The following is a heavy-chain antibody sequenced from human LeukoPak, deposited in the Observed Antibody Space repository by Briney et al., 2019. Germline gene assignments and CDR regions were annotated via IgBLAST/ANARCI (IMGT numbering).Heavy chain of an antibody. Sequence: GGSLRLSCAASGFTFSGSAMHWVRQTSGKGLEWVGRIRSKANSYATAYAASVKGRFTISRDNSKNMLYLLMNSLRAEDTAIYHCARQTGASTNFDNWGQGTLVTVSS. V-gene: IGHV3-73*01. D-gene: IGHD2-2*01. J-gene: IGHJ4*02. CDR2: IRSKANSYAT. CDR3: ARQTGASTNFDN. CDR1: GFTFSGSA.